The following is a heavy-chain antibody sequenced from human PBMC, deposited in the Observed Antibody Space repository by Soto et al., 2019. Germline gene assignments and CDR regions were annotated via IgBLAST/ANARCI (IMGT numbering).Heavy chain of an antibody. CDR2: ISWNSGSI. CDR3: AKSGGFGARGYYMDV. V-gene: IGHV3-9*01. CDR1: GFTFDDYA. D-gene: IGHD3-10*01. J-gene: IGHJ6*03. Sequence: HPGGSLRLSYAASGFTFDDYAMHWVRQAPGKGLEWVSGISWNSGSIGYADSVKGRFTISRDNAKNSLYLQMNSLRAEDTALYYCAKSGGFGARGYYMDVWGKGTTVTVSS.